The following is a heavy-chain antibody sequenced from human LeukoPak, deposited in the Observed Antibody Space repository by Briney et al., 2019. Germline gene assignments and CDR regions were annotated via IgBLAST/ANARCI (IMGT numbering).Heavy chain of an antibody. J-gene: IGHJ6*03. Sequence: TSETLSLTCAVYGGSFSGYYWCWIRQPPGKGLEWIGEINHSGSTNYNPSLKSRVTISVDTSKNQFSLKLSSVTAADTAVYYCARGGSSSWPNYYYYYYMDVWGKGTTVTVSS. CDR3: ARGGSSSWPNYYYYYYMDV. V-gene: IGHV4-34*01. CDR1: GGSFSGYY. CDR2: INHSGST. D-gene: IGHD6-13*01.